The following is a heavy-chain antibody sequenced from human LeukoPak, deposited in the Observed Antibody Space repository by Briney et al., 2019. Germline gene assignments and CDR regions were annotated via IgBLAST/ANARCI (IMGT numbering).Heavy chain of an antibody. CDR3: ARASGLGGSSSGAWGAIFDY. CDR1: GYSIRSGYY. CDR2: IYHSGST. J-gene: IGHJ4*02. Sequence: SETLSPTCAVSGYSIRSGYYWGWIRQPPGKGLEWIGSIYHSGSTYYNPSLKSRVTISVDTSKNQFSLKLSSVTAADTAVYYCARASGLGGSSSGAWGAIFDYWGQGTLVTVSS. V-gene: IGHV4-38-2*01. D-gene: IGHD1-26*01.